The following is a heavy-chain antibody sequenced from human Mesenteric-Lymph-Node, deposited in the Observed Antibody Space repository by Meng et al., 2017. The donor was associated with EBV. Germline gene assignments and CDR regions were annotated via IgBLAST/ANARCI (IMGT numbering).Heavy chain of an antibody. D-gene: IGHD3-22*01. CDR2: INPSGGST. V-gene: IGHV1-46*01. CDR1: GYTFTSNF. Sequence: QVELVQSGAEVKKPGASVKVSCKATGYTFTSNFMHWVRQAPGQGLEWMGIINPSGGSTTYAQKFQGRVAMTRDTSTSTDYMELSSLRSEGTAVYYCAREEDSSGYYFDYWGQGTLVTVSS. CDR3: AREEDSSGYYFDY. J-gene: IGHJ4*02.